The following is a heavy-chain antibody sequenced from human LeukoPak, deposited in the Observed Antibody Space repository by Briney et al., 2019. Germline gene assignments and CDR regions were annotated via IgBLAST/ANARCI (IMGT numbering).Heavy chain of an antibody. CDR2: VSGRGGTT. J-gene: IGHJ4*02. V-gene: IGHV3-23*01. CDR3: ATLMVRGVIITSDY. CDR1: GFTFRSYA. Sequence: GGSLRLSCAASGFTFRSYAMSWVRQAPGKGLEWVSAVSGRGGTTYYADSVRGRFTISRDNSKNTLYLQMNSLRAEDTAVYYCATLMVRGVIITSDYWGQGTLVTVSS. D-gene: IGHD3-10*01.